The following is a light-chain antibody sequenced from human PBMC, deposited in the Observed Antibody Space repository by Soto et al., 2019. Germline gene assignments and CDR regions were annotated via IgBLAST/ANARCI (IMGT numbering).Light chain of an antibody. CDR2: WAS. J-gene: IGKJ1*01. CDR3: QQYYRPWT. CDR1: QSVLYSSNNKNY. Sequence: DIVMTQSPDSLAVSLGERATINCKSSQSVLYSSNNKNYLAWYQQKPGQPPKLLIYWASTRESGVPDRFSGSGSGTDFTLTISSLQAEDVAVYYCQQYYRPWTFGQWTKVAIK. V-gene: IGKV4-1*01.